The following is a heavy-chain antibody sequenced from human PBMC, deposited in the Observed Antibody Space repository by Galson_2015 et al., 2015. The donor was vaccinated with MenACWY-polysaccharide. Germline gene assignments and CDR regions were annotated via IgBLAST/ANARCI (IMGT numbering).Heavy chain of an antibody. CDR1: GYSISSGYY. Sequence: SETLSLTCAVSGYSISSGYYWGWIRQPPGKGLEWIASILHSGTTYYNPSLKSRVTISVDTSKNQFSLKLSSVTAADTAVYYCARVEKYSGSFYILYWGQGTLVTVSS. CDR2: ILHSGTT. V-gene: IGHV4-38-2*01. CDR3: ARVEKYSGSFYILY. J-gene: IGHJ4*02. D-gene: IGHD1-26*01.